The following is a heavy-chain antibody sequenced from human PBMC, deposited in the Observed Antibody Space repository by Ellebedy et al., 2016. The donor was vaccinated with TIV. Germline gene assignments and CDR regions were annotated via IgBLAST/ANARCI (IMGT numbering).Heavy chain of an antibody. V-gene: IGHV3-23*03. CDR3: AKSHDTSGYHYIGAFDV. CDR1: GFTFSSYW. J-gene: IGHJ3*01. CDR2: IRDDRDGSRT. Sequence: GGSLRLSCAASGFTFSSYWMSWVRQAPGKGLEWVAFIRDDRDGSRTHYGDSVKGRFTISRDNSKNTLNLQMNTLRAEDTALYYCAKSHDTSGYHYIGAFDVWGQGTTVTVSS. D-gene: IGHD3-22*01.